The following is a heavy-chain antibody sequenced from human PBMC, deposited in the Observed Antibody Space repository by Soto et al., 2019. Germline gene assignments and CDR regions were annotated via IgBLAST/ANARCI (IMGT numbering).Heavy chain of an antibody. CDR2: ISAYNGNT. CDR3: ARGLDCISTSCPYYYYYYGMDV. CDR1: GYTFTSYG. J-gene: IGHJ6*02. V-gene: IGHV1-18*01. D-gene: IGHD2-2*01. Sequence: GASVKVSCKASGYTFTSYGISWVRQAPGQGLEWMGWISAYNGNTNYAQKLQGRVTMTTDTSTSTAYMELRSLRSDDTAVYYCARGLDCISTSCPYYYYYYGMDVWGQGTTVTVSS.